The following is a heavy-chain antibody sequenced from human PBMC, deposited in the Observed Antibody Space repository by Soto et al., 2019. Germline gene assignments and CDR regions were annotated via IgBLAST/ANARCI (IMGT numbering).Heavy chain of an antibody. CDR3: ARGTRKDYGDYGDYGMDV. D-gene: IGHD4-17*01. J-gene: IGHJ6*02. Sequence: QVQLVESGGGVVQPGRSLRLSCAASGFTFSSYAMHWVRQAPGKGLEWVAVISYDGSNKYYADSVKGRFTISRDNSKNTLYLQMNSLRAEDTAVYYCARGTRKDYGDYGDYGMDVWGQGTTVTVSS. CDR2: ISYDGSNK. V-gene: IGHV3-30-3*01. CDR1: GFTFSSYA.